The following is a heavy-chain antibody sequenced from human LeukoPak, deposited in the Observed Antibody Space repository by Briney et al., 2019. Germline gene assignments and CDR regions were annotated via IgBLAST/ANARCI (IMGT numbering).Heavy chain of an antibody. CDR3: ARVRGIPLRYSYPDY. D-gene: IGHD5-18*01. CDR2: INHSGST. Sequence: KSSETLSLTCAVYGGSFSGYYWSWIRQPPGKGLEWIGEINHSGSTNYNPSLKSRVTISVDTSKNQFSLKLSSVTAADTAVYYCARVRGIPLRYSYPDYWGQGTLVTVSS. J-gene: IGHJ4*02. CDR1: GGSFSGYY. V-gene: IGHV4-34*01.